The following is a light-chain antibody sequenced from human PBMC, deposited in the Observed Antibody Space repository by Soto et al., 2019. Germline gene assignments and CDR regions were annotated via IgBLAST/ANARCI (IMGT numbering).Light chain of an antibody. CDR3: CSYAGSYTYV. J-gene: IGLJ1*01. CDR2: DVS. Sequence: QSALTQPRSVSGSPGQSVTISCTGTSSDVGGYNYVSWYQQYPGKAPKVMIYDVSKRPSGVPDRFSGSKSGNTASLTISGLQAEDEADYYCCSYAGSYTYVFGVGTKLTVL. V-gene: IGLV2-11*01. CDR1: SSDVGGYNY.